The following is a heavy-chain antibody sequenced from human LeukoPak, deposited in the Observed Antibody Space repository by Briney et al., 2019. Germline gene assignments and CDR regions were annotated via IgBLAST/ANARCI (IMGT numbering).Heavy chain of an antibody. D-gene: IGHD1-1*01. CDR3: AKDIVGSAMTGIDY. CDR1: GFTFSSYW. CDR2: ISWNSNTK. V-gene: IGHV3-9*01. Sequence: GGSLRLSCAASGFTFSSYWMQWVRQAPGKGLEWVSGISWNSNTKGYADSVKGRFTISRDNAKHSLYLQMDSLRPEDTALYYCAKDIVGSAMTGIDYWGQGTLVTVSS. J-gene: IGHJ4*02.